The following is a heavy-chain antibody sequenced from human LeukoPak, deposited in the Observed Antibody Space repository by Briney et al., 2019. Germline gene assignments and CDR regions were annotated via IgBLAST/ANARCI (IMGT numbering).Heavy chain of an antibody. CDR2: IIPIFGTA. D-gene: IGHD6-13*01. CDR1: GYTLSNHA. CDR3: ASGFGGSSWTFDY. V-gene: IGHV1-69*13. Sequence: SVKVSCKGSGYTLSNHAFSWVRQAPGQGLEWMGGIIPIFGTANYAQKFQGRVTITADESTSTAYMELSSLRSEDTAVYYCASGFGGSSWTFDYWGQGTLVTVSS. J-gene: IGHJ4*02.